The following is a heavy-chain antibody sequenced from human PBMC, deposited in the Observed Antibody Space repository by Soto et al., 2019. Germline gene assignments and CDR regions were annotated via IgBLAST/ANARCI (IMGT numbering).Heavy chain of an antibody. CDR3: ARDRDDYGSGNYYNRIDF. CDR1: GGIFSTYA. Sequence: QVPLVQSGAEVKKPGSSVKVSCKASGGIFSTYAISWLRQAPGQGLEWMGGIIPIFGTPNYAQRFQGRVTITADEYTSTAYMELSRLRSEDTAVYYCARDRDDYGSGNYYNRIDFWGQGTLVTVSS. V-gene: IGHV1-69*01. D-gene: IGHD3-10*01. CDR2: IIPIFGTP. J-gene: IGHJ4*02.